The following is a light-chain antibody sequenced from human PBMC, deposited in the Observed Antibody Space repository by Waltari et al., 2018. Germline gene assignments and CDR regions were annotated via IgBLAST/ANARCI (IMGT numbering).Light chain of an antibody. Sequence: QAVLTQPASLSASPGASASLTCTLRSGINVGTYRIYWFQQKPGSPPQYLRRYRSSSDNHQGSGVPSRFSGSKDASANAGILLISGLQSEDEADYYCMIWHSTAWVFGGWTKLTVL. J-gene: IGLJ3*02. V-gene: IGLV5-45*01. CDR2: YRSSSDN. CDR1: SGINVGTYR. CDR3: MIWHSTAWV.